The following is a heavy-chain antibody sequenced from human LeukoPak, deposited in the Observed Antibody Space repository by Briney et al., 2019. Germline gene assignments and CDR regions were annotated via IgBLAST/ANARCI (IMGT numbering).Heavy chain of an antibody. CDR3: ARAMGRSYSHSV. Sequence: GGSLRLSCAASGFTVSSNYMSWVRQAPGNGLEWVSVIYSGGSTYYADSVKGRFTISRDNSKNTLYLQMNSLRAEDTAVYYCARAMGRSYSHSVWGQGTMVTVSS. D-gene: IGHD5-18*01. CDR2: IYSGGST. V-gene: IGHV3-53*01. J-gene: IGHJ3*01. CDR1: GFTVSSNY.